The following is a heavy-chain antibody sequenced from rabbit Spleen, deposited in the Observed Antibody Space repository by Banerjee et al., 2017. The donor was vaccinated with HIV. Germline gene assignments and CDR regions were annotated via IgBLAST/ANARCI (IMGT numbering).Heavy chain of an antibody. V-gene: IGHV1S7*01. CDR1: RFDFSVYG. CDR3: ARDTGSSFSSYGMDL. CDR2: IDPIFGRT. D-gene: IGHD8-1*01. Sequence: QSLEESGGDLVKPGGSLKLSCKASRFDFSVYGLSWVRQAPGKGLEWIGYIDPIFGRTYYASWVNGRFTISSHNAQTTLYLQLNSLTAADTATYFCARDTGSSFSSYGMDLWGQGTLVTVS. J-gene: IGHJ6*01.